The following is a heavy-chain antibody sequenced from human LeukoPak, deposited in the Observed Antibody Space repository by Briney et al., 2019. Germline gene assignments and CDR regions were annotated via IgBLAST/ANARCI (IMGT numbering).Heavy chain of an antibody. CDR2: ISSSGSTI. V-gene: IGHV3-11*04. J-gene: IGHJ3*02. Sequence: PGGSLRLSCAASGFTFSDYYMSWIRQAPGKGLEWVSYISSSGSTIYYADSVKGRFTISRDNAKNSLYLQMNSLRAEDTAVYYCAGTYCSSTSCYPRDAFDIWGQGTTVTVSS. CDR1: GFTFSDYY. D-gene: IGHD2-2*01. CDR3: AGTYCSSTSCYPRDAFDI.